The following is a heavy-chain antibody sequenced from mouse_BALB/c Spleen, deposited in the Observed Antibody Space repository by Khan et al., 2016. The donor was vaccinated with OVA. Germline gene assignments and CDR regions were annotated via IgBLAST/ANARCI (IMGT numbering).Heavy chain of an antibody. D-gene: IGHD2-14*01. Sequence: VKLVESGAELARPGASVKMSCKASGYTFTSHTMHWVKQRPGQGLEWIGYINPRSGYTQYNQKFNDKATLTADISSSTAYMQLSSLTSEDSAVYYCARRTTEYALDYWGQGTSVTVSS. CDR2: INPRSGYT. V-gene: IGHV1-4*01. J-gene: IGHJ4*01. CDR1: GYTFTSHT. CDR3: ARRTTEYALDY.